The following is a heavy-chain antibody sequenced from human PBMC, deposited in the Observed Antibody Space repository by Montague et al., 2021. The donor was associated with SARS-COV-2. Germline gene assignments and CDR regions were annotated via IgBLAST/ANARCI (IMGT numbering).Heavy chain of an antibody. D-gene: IGHD2-2*01. CDR2: INHSGST. V-gene: IGHV4-34*01. Sequence: SETLSLTCAVYGGSFSAYYWSWIRQPPGKGLEWIGEINHSGSTNYNSSLKSRVTISVDTSKNQFSLKLSSVTAADTAVYYCARVRAVPAAMRIFSLGRSYYGMDVWGQGTTVTVSS. CDR1: GGSFSAYY. CDR3: ARVRAVPAAMRIFSLGRSYYGMDV. J-gene: IGHJ6*02.